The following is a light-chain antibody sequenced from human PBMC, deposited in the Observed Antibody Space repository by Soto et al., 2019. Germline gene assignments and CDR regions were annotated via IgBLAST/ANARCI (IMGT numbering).Light chain of an antibody. CDR3: QHHGSSPIT. J-gene: IGKJ5*01. Sequence: EIMMTQSPGTLSVSPGEGATLSCTASQSVTSNLAWYQQKPGQSPRLLIYAASSRASGIPDRFSGSGSGTDFTLTISRLEPEDFAVFYCQHHGSSPITFGQGTRLEI. CDR2: AAS. CDR1: QSVTSN. V-gene: IGKV3-20*01.